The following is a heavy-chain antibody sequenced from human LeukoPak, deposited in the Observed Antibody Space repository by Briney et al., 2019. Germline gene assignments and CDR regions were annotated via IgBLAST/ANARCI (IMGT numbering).Heavy chain of an antibody. CDR1: GFTFSSYG. Sequence: PGGSLRLSCAASGFTFSSYGMHWVRQAPGKGLEWVAVIWYGGSNKYYADSVKGRFTISRDNSKNTLYLQMNSLRAEDTAVYYCARQWELRDFDYWGQGTLVTVSS. J-gene: IGHJ4*02. CDR2: IWYGGSNK. V-gene: IGHV3-33*01. D-gene: IGHD1-26*01. CDR3: ARQWELRDFDY.